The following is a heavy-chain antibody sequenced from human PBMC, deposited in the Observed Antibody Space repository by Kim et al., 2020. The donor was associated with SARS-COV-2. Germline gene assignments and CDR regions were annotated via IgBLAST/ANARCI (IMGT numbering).Heavy chain of an antibody. J-gene: IGHJ5*02. D-gene: IGHD6-13*01. Sequence: SVKVSCKASGYTFSSYAISWVRQAPGQGLEWMGRIIPILGIANYAQKFQGRVTITADKSTSTAYMELSSLRSEDTAVYYCARGSAAGYNWFYPWGQGTLVTVSS. CDR1: GYTFSSYA. V-gene: IGHV1-69*04. CDR2: IIPILGIA. CDR3: ARGSAAGYNWFYP.